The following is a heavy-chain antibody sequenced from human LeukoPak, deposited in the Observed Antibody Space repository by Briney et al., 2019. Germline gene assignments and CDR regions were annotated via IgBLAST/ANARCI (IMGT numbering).Heavy chain of an antibody. D-gene: IGHD2-15*01. CDR3: ARRYCSGSSCHFDY. Sequence: SGGSLRLSCAASGLSVSSNYMSWVRQAPGKGLEWVSYISSSSSTIYYADSVKGRFTISRDNAKNSLYLQMNSLRDEDTAVYYCARRYCSGSSCHFDYWGQGTLVTVSS. V-gene: IGHV3-48*02. CDR2: ISSSSSTI. CDR1: GLSVSSNY. J-gene: IGHJ4*02.